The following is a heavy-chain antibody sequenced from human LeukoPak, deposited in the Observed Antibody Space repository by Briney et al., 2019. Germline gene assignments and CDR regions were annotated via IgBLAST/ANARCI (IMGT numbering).Heavy chain of an antibody. J-gene: IGHJ6*02. D-gene: IGHD5-18*01. CDR1: GGTFSSYA. CDR2: IIPIFGTA. Sequence: SVKVSCKASGGTFSSYAISWVRQAPGQGLEWMGGIIPIFGTANYAQKFQGRVTITADESTSTAYMELSSLRSEDTAVYYCARVPDVDTAMASNYYYYGMDVWGQGTTVTVSS. CDR3: ARVPDVDTAMASNYYYYGMDV. V-gene: IGHV1-69*13.